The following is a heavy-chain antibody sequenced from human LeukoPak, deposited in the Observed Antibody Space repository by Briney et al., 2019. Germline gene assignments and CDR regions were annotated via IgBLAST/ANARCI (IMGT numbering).Heavy chain of an antibody. CDR3: ARQDFGSGILPGY. Sequence: SETLSLTCTVSGGSISSSSYYWGWIRQPPGKGLEWIGSIYYSGSTYYNPSLKSRVTISIDTSKSHFSLKLSSVTAADMAVYYCARQDFGSGILPGYWGQGTLVTVSS. CDR1: GGSISSSSYY. J-gene: IGHJ4*02. V-gene: IGHV4-39*01. D-gene: IGHD3-10*01. CDR2: IYYSGST.